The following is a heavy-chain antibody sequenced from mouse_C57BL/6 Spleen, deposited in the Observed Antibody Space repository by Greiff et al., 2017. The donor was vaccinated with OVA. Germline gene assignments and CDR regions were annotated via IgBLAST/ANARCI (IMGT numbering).Heavy chain of an antibody. Sequence: QVQLKQSGAELVRPGASVTLSCKASGYTFTDYEMHWVKQTPVHGLEWIGAIDPETGGTAYNQKFKGKAILTADKSSSTAYMELRSLTSEDSAVYYCTRRGYYGSRGGLDYWGQGTTLTVSS. CDR3: TRRGYYGSRGGLDY. CDR1: GYTFTDYE. J-gene: IGHJ2*01. V-gene: IGHV1-15*01. D-gene: IGHD1-1*01. CDR2: IDPETGGT.